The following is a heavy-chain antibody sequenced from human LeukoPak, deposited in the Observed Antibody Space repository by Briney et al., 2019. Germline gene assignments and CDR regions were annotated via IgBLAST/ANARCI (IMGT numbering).Heavy chain of an antibody. J-gene: IGHJ4*02. CDR1: GYTFTGYY. D-gene: IGHD6-19*01. CDR2: INPNSSGT. V-gene: IGHV1-2*02. CDR3: AREGGGSGDFDY. Sequence: ASVKVSCKASGYTFTGYYMHWVRQAPGQGLEWMGWINPNSSGTNYAQKFQGRVTMTRDTSISTAYMELSRLRSDDTAVYYCAREGGGSGDFDYWGQGTLVTVSS.